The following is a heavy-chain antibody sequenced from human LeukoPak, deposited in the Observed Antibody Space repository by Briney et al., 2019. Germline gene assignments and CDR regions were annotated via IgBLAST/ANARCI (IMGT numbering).Heavy chain of an antibody. CDR2: INHSGST. Sequence: SETLSLTCAVYGGSFSGYYWSWIRQPPGKGLEWIGEINHSGSTNYNPSLKSRVTISVDTSKNQFSLKLSSVTAADTAVYYCARGTRYYDFWSGYHSRPYYFDYWGQGTLVTVSS. CDR3: ARGTRYYDFWSGYHSRPYYFDY. V-gene: IGHV4-34*01. J-gene: IGHJ4*02. D-gene: IGHD3-3*01. CDR1: GGSFSGYY.